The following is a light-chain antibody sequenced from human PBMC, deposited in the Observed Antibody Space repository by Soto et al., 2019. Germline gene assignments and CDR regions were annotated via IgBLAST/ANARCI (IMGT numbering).Light chain of an antibody. CDR2: DAS. CDR1: QSISSW. CDR3: QQYNSYRT. J-gene: IGKJ1*01. Sequence: DIQMTQSPSTLSASVGDRVTITCRASQSISSWLAWYQQKPGKAPKLLIYDASSLKSGVPSKFSGSGSGTEFPLTISCLQPDDFATYYCQQYNSYRTFGQGTKVEI. V-gene: IGKV1-5*01.